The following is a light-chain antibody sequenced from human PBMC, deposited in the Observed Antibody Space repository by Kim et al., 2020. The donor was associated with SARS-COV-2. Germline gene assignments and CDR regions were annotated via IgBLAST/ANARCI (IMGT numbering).Light chain of an antibody. CDR3: QSYDSSIVV. J-gene: IGLJ2*01. Sequence: NFMLTQPHSVSESPGKTVTISCTRSSGSIASNYVQWYQQRPGSAPTTVIYEDNQRPSGVPDRFSGSIDSSSNSASLTISGLKTEDEADYYCQSYDSSIVVFGGGTQLNVL. CDR2: EDN. CDR1: SGSIASNY. V-gene: IGLV6-57*04.